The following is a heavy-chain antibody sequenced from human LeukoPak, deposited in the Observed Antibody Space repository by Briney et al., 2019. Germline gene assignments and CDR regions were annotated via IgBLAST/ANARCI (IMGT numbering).Heavy chain of an antibody. Sequence: GESLKISCKGSGYSFTSYWIGWVRQMPGKGLEWMGIIYPGDSDTRYSPSFQGQVTISADKSISTAYLLWSSLKASDTAMYYCARPPRNSGWYPDYFDYWGQGTLVTVSS. V-gene: IGHV5-51*01. CDR3: ARPPRNSGWYPDYFDY. D-gene: IGHD6-19*01. CDR2: IYPGDSDT. CDR1: GYSFTSYW. J-gene: IGHJ4*02.